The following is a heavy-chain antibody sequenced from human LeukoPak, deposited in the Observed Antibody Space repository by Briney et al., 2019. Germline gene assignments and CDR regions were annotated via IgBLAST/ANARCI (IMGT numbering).Heavy chain of an antibody. Sequence: SETLSLTCTVSGGSLSSGGYYWSWIRQHPGKGLEWIGDIYYSGGTYYNPSLKSRVTISVDTSKNQFSLKLSSVTAADTAVYYCAREISWGYYGMDVWGQGTTVTVSS. V-gene: IGHV4-31*03. J-gene: IGHJ6*02. CDR3: AREISWGYYGMDV. D-gene: IGHD3-16*01. CDR1: GGSLSSGGYY. CDR2: IYYSGGT.